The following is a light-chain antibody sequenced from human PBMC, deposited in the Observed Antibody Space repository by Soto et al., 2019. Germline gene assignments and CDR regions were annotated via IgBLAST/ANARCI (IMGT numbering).Light chain of an antibody. J-gene: IGKJ5*01. V-gene: IGKV3-20*01. CDR2: GAS. CDR1: QSVSSSY. CDR3: QQRDSWIT. Sequence: EIVLTQSPGTLSLSPGERATLSCRASQSVSSSYLAWYQQKPGQAPRLLIYGASSRATGIPDRFSGSGSGTDFTLTISRLEPEDFAVYYCQQRDSWITFGQGTRLEIK.